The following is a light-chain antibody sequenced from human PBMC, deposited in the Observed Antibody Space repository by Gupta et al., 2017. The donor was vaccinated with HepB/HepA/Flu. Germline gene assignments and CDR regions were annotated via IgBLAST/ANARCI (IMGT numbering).Light chain of an antibody. Sequence: IQMTQSPSSLPASVGDRVTITCRARQSINDYLNWYQQKPGEAPKLLIYAASNLQSGVPSRFSASASGTDFTLTISGLQPEDFAIYYCQETYSAPPFTFGQGTKLEI. CDR1: QSINDY. CDR3: QETYSAPPFT. CDR2: AAS. J-gene: IGKJ2*01. V-gene: IGKV1-39*01.